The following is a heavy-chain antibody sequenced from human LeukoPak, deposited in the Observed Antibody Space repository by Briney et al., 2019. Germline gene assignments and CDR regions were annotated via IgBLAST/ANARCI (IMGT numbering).Heavy chain of an antibody. D-gene: IGHD6-25*01. CDR2: IYHSGST. CDR1: GGSISSSNW. CDR3: ARGYSSARRAFDI. J-gene: IGHJ3*02. Sequence: NTSGTLSLTCAVSGGSISSSNWWSWVRQPPGKGLEWIGEIYHSGSTNYNPSLKSRVTISVDTSKNQFSLKLSSVTAADTAVYYCARGYSSARRAFDIWGQGTMVTVSS. V-gene: IGHV4-4*02.